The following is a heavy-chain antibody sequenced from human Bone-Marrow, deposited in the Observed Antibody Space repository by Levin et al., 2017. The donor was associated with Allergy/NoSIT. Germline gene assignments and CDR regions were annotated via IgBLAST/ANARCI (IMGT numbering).Heavy chain of an antibody. CDR2: ILYDGSNK. J-gene: IGHJ4*02. V-gene: IGHV3-30*18. CDR3: AKEKSDWSRQGFVAAAHEY. Sequence: GGSLRLSCAASGFSFSSFAMHWVRQAPGKGLEWVATILYDGSNKYYADSVKGRFTISRDNSKNTLYLQMNSLTVEDTAVYYCAKEKSDWSRQGFVAAAHEYWGQGTLVTVSS. D-gene: IGHD6-13*01. CDR1: GFSFSSFA.